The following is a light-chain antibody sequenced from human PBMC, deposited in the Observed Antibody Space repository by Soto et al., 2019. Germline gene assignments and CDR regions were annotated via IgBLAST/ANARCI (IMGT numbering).Light chain of an antibody. CDR1: SSDVGSYNL. CDR2: EGS. J-gene: IGLJ2*01. CDR3: CSYADSSTFVV. Sequence: QSVLTQPASVSGSPGQSITISCTGTSSDVGSYNLVSWYQQHPGKAPKLMIYEGSKRPSGVSNRFSSSKSGNTASLTISGLQAEDEADYYCCSYADSSTFVVFGGGTKLTVL. V-gene: IGLV2-23*03.